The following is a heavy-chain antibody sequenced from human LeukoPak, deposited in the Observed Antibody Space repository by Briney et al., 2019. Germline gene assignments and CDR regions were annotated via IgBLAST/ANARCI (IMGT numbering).Heavy chain of an antibody. Sequence: SETLSLTCTVSGGSIRSSYYYWGWIRQPPGKGLEWIGSIYDSGSTYYNPSLKSRVTISVDTSKNQFSLQLNSVTPEDTAVYYCARAYVGATYAFDIWGQGTMVTVSS. J-gene: IGHJ3*02. V-gene: IGHV4-39*01. CDR3: ARAYVGATYAFDI. CDR1: GGSIRSSYYY. D-gene: IGHD1-26*01. CDR2: IYDSGST.